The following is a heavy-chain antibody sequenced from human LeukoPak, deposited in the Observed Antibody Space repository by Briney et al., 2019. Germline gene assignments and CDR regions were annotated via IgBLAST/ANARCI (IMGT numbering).Heavy chain of an antibody. CDR2: ISAYNGNT. D-gene: IGHD2-15*01. CDR1: GYTFTSYG. J-gene: IGHJ3*02. CDR3: ARDPRPIVVVVAATPHAFDI. Sequence: ASVKVSCKASGYTFTSYGISWVRQAPGQGLEWMGWISAYNGNTNYAQKLQGRVTMTTDTSMSTAYMELRSLRSDDTAVYYCARDPRPIVVVVAATPHAFDIWGQGTMVTVSS. V-gene: IGHV1-18*01.